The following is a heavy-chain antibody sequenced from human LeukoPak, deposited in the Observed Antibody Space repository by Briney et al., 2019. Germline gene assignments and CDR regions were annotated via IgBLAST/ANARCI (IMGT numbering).Heavy chain of an antibody. V-gene: IGHV4-30-2*01. D-gene: IGHD3-10*01. CDR1: GGSISSGGYS. J-gene: IGHJ4*02. Sequence: SQTLSLTCTVSGGSISSGGYSWSWIRQPPGKGLEWIGYIYHSGSTYYNPSLKSRVTISVDRSKNQFSLKLSSVTAADTAVYYCARAMVRGVITFDYWGQGTLVTVSS. CDR2: IYHSGST. CDR3: ARAMVRGVITFDY.